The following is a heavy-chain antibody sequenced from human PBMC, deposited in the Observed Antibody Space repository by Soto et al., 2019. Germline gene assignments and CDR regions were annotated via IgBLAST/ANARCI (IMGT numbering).Heavy chain of an antibody. CDR3: ARPLTTGYYYGMDV. CDR1: GGSISSSNYY. J-gene: IGHJ6*04. V-gene: IGHV4-39*01. D-gene: IGHD1-1*01. Sequence: SETLSLTYTVSGGSISSSNYYWGWIRQPPGKGLEWIGNIYYSGSTYYNPSLNSRVTISVDTPKNQFSLKLSSVTAADTAVYYCARPLTTGYYYGMDVWGKGTTVTVS. CDR2: IYYSGST.